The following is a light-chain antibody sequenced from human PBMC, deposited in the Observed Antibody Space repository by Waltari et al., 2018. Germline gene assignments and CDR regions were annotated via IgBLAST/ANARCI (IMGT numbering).Light chain of an antibody. CDR1: QGLLHSNGNNY. CDR2: LGS. CDR3: MQSLQALWT. V-gene: IGKV2-28*01. Sequence: DIVMTQSPVSLPVTPGEPASISCRSSQGLLHSNGNNYLDWYLQKPGQSPQLLIYLGSNRASGVPDRFSGSGSGTDFTLRINRVEAEDGGVYYCMQSLQALWTFGQGTKVEIK. J-gene: IGKJ1*01.